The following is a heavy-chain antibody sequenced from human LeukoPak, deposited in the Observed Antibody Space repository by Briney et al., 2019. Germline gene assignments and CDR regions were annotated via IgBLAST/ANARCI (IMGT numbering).Heavy chain of an antibody. Sequence: GGSLRLSCAASGFTFDDYAMHWVRQAPGKGLEWVSAISGSGGSTYSADSVKGRFTISRDNSKNTLYLQMNSLRAEDTAVYYCAKTPPYVWGSYRYGYFDYWGQGTLVTVSS. CDR3: AKTPPYVWGSYRYGYFDY. CDR2: ISGSGGST. V-gene: IGHV3-23*01. D-gene: IGHD3-16*02. CDR1: GFTFDDYA. J-gene: IGHJ4*02.